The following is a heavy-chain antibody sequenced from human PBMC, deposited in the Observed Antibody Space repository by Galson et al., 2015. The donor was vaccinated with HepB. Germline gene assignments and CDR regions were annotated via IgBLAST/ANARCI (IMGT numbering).Heavy chain of an antibody. CDR1: GFTFSSYW. J-gene: IGHJ4*02. CDR3: ASLGGTPFDY. D-gene: IGHD3-16*01. CDR2: INSDGSSI. V-gene: IGHV3-74*01. Sequence: SLRLSCAASGFTFSSYWMHWVRQAPGKGLVWVSRINSDGSSITYVDSVKGRFTISRDNAKNTLYLQMNSLRAEDTAVYYCASLGGTPFDYWGQGTLVTVSS.